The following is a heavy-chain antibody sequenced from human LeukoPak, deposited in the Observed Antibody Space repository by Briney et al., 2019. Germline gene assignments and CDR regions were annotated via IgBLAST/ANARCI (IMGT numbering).Heavy chain of an antibody. D-gene: IGHD3-16*02. CDR1: GFTFSSYA. CDR3: ARDIVDAFDI. V-gene: IGHV3-48*01. CDR2: ISSSGSTI. Sequence: GGSLRLSCAASGFTFSSYAMHWIRQAPGKGLEWVSYISSSGSTIYYADSVKGRFTISRDNSKNTLYLQMNSLRAEDTAVYYCARDIVDAFDIWGQGTMVTVSS. J-gene: IGHJ3*02.